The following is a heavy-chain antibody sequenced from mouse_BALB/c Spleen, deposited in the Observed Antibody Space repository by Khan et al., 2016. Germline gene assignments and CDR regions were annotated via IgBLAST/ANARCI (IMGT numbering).Heavy chain of an antibody. J-gene: IGHJ3*01. V-gene: IGHV14-1*02. CDR2: IDPENGNT. CDR3: ARGDYGNYAAY. Sequence: EVQLQESGAELVRPGASVKLSCKASGFNIKDNYMHWVKQRPEQGLECIGWIDPENGNTIYAPKFQGKASITADTSSNTAYLQLSSLTSEDTAVYYCARGDYGNYAAYRGQGALVTVSA. CDR1: GFNIKDNY. D-gene: IGHD2-1*01.